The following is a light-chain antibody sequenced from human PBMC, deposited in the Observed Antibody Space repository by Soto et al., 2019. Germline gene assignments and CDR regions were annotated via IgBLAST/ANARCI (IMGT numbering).Light chain of an antibody. Sequence: DIQMTQSPSTLSASVGDRVTITCRASQNINIWLAWYQQKPGKAPKLLIYDASTLEGGVPSRFSGSGSGTEFTLTISSLQSEDFAVYYCQQYNNWPRTFGQGTRLEIK. CDR1: QNINIW. J-gene: IGKJ5*01. CDR2: DAS. V-gene: IGKV1-5*01. CDR3: QQYNNWPRT.